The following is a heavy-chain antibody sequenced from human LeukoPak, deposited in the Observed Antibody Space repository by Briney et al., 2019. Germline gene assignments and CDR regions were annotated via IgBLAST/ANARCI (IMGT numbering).Heavy chain of an antibody. V-gene: IGHV4-39*01. Sequence: SETLSLTCTVSGGSISSSSYYWGWIRQPPGKGLEWIGSIYYSGSIYYNPSLKSRVTISVDTSKNQFSLKLSSVTAADTAVYYCARLPITMVRGVMFDYWGQGTLVTVSS. CDR3: ARLPITMVRGVMFDY. CDR2: IYYSGSI. CDR1: GGSISSSSYY. D-gene: IGHD3-10*01. J-gene: IGHJ4*02.